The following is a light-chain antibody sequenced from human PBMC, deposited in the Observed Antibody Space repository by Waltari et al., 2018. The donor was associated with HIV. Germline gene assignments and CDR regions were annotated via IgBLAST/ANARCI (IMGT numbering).Light chain of an antibody. CDR3: AAWDGSLNGRVV. CDR1: SSNIGSQT. Sequence: QSVLTQPPSASGTPGQRVTISCSGSSSNIGSQTVNWYQQLPGTAPKLLIDSNSQRPSGVPDRFSGSKSGTSASLAISGLQSEDEADYYCAAWDGSLNGRVVFGGWTKLTVL. J-gene: IGLJ2*01. CDR2: SNS. V-gene: IGLV1-44*01.